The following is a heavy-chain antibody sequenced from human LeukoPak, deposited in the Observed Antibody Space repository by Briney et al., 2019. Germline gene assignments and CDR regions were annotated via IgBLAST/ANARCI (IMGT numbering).Heavy chain of an antibody. V-gene: IGHV3-33*01. CDR2: IWYDGTNK. D-gene: IGHD3-22*01. Sequence: GGSLRLSCEASRFTFSDYGMHWVRQAPGKGLEWVAVIWYDGTNKYYAESVKGRFTISRDNSKNTLFLHMSSLRVEDTAVYYCARSGGDYYDSSGYAFIDDWGLGTLVTVSS. CDR3: ARSGGDYYDSSGYAFIDD. J-gene: IGHJ4*02. CDR1: RFTFSDYG.